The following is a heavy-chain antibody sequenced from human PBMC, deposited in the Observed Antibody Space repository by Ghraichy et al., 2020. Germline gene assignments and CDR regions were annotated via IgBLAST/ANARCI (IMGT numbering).Heavy chain of an antibody. CDR1: GFTFSSYA. D-gene: IGHD3-22*01. V-gene: IGHV3-23*01. CDR3: AKSSGYYLYYVMDV. J-gene: IGHJ6*02. CDR2: ISGSGGST. Sequence: GSLRLSCAASGFTFSSYAMSWVRQAPGKGLEWVSGISGSGGSTYYADSVKGRFTISRDNSKKTLYLQMNSLRAEDTAIYYCAKSSGYYLYYVMDVWGQGTAVTVSS.